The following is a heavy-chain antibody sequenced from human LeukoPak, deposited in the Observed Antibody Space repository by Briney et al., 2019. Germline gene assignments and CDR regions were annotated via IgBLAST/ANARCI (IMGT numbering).Heavy chain of an antibody. CDR3: AMGPLGGWSDC. J-gene: IGHJ5*01. D-gene: IGHD1-26*01. V-gene: IGHV4-34*01. CDR2: INHSGST. Sequence: PSETLSLTCAVYGGSFSGYYWSWIRQPPGKGLEWIGEINHSGSTNYNPSLKSRVTISVDTSKNQFSLKLSSVTAADTAVYYCAMGPLGGWSDCWGQGTLVTVSS. CDR1: GGSFSGYY.